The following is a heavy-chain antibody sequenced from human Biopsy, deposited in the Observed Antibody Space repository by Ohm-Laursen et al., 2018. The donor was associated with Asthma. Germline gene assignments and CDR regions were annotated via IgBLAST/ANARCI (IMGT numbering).Heavy chain of an antibody. CDR2: INAGNGNT. D-gene: IGHD3-9*01. CDR3: ARTYYDFLTGQVNDAFDI. Sequence: SSVKVSCKASGYTFINYAIHWVRQAPGQRLEWMGWINAGNGNTKYSQKFQGRVTITRDTSASTAYMDLSSLRSEDTAVYYCARTYYDFLTGQVNDAFDIWGQGTMVTVSS. V-gene: IGHV1-3*01. J-gene: IGHJ3*02. CDR1: GYTFINYA.